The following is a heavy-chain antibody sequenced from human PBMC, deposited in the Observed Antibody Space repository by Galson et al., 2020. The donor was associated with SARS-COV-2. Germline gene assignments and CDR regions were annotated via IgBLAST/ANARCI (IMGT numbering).Heavy chain of an antibody. Sequence: SETLSLTCTVSGGSISRYYWSWIRQPPGKTLEWIGYVYYTGTIGSTNYNPSLKSRLTISEDTSKNQFSLKLSSVTAADTAVYYCAGQLETSVTTFDYWGQGTLVTVSS. J-gene: IGHJ4*02. V-gene: IGHV4-59*08. CDR3: AGQLETSVTTFDY. D-gene: IGHD4-17*01. CDR1: GGSISRYY. CDR2: VYYTGTIGST.